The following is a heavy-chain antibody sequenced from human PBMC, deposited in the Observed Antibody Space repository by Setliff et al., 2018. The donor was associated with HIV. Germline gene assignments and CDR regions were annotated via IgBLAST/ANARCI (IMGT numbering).Heavy chain of an antibody. J-gene: IGHJ4*02. D-gene: IGHD3-10*01. V-gene: IGHV1-69-2*01. Sequence: ASVKVSCKASGYTLSEYYMHWVQQAPGKGLEWMGRIDPEDGETLYAEKFRGRVTMTADMSTNTAYLELGSLRSEDTAVYYCATFLFRDSTDPYYRPPGDFPLYYFDYWAREPWSPSPQ. CDR2: IDPEDGET. CDR3: ATFLFRDSTDPYYRPPGDFPLYYFDY. CDR1: GYTLSEYY.